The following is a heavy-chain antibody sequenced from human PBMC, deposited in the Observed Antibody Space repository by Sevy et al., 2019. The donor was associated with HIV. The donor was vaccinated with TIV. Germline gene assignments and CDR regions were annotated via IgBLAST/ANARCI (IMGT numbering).Heavy chain of an antibody. CDR1: GFTFRSYG. Sequence: GGSLRLSCAASGFTFRSYGMHWVRRAPVKGLEWVAVLSNDGGNQDYADSVKGRFTISRDNSKNTVYLQMNSLRAEDTAVYYCAKDVSDGYNYFLDFWGQGALVTVSS. J-gene: IGHJ4*02. CDR2: LSNDGGNQ. D-gene: IGHD5-12*01. CDR3: AKDVSDGYNYFLDF. V-gene: IGHV3-30*18.